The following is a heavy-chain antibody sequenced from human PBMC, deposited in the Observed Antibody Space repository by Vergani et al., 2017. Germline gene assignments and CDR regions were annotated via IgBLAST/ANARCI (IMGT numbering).Heavy chain of an antibody. J-gene: IGHJ6*02. CDR2: ISYDGSAQ. CDR1: GFTFSRYG. V-gene: IGHV3-30*18. Sequence: QVQLVESGGGVVQPGGSLRLSCAASGFTFSRYGLHWVRQAPGKGLEWVATISYDGSAQYYAASRKGRFTISRDNSKYTLYLLMNSLRVEDTAVYYCAKEGYPTIAVAGDYYYYDGMDVWGQGTTVTVSS. CDR3: AKEGYPTIAVAGDYYYYDGMDV. D-gene: IGHD6-19*01.